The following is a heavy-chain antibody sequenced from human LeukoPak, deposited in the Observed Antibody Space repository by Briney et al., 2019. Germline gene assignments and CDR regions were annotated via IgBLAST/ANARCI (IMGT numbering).Heavy chain of an antibody. D-gene: IGHD6-13*01. V-gene: IGHV4-59*11. Sequence: SETLSLTCTVSGGSISSHYWSWIRQPPGKGLEWIGYIYYSGSTNYNPSLKSRVTISVDTSKNQLSLKLSSVTAADTAVYYCARDSRSPTYYYYYMDVWGKGTTVTVSS. CDR2: IYYSGST. J-gene: IGHJ6*03. CDR3: ARDSRSPTYYYYYMDV. CDR1: GGSISSHY.